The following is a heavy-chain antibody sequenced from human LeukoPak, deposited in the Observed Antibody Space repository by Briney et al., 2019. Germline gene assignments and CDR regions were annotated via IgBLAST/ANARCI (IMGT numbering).Heavy chain of an antibody. CDR2: TIPIFGMA. CDR1: GGTFSSYA. Sequence: ASVKVSCKASGGTFSSYAISWVRQAPGQGLEWMGRTIPIFGMANYAQKFQGRVTITADKSTSTAYMELSSLRSEDTAVYYCASVPSYCSSTSCYTSYYYYGMDVWGQGTTVTVSS. V-gene: IGHV1-69*04. CDR3: ASVPSYCSSTSCYTSYYYYGMDV. D-gene: IGHD2-2*02. J-gene: IGHJ6*02.